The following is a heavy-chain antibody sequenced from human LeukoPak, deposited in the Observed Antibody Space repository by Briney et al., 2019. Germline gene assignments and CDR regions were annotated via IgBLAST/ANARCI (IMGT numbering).Heavy chain of an antibody. J-gene: IGHJ4*02. V-gene: IGHV4-39*01. CDR3: ARLSAYCSNTSFSFDY. D-gene: IGHD2-2*01. CDR1: GGSISHNSYY. CDR2: IYYSGST. Sequence: SETLSLTCTVSGGSISHNSYYGLWIRQPPGKGLEWIENIYYSGSTYYNPSLKSRVTISVDTSKNQFSLKLTSVTAADTAVYYCARLSAYCSNTSFSFDYWGQGTLVAVSS.